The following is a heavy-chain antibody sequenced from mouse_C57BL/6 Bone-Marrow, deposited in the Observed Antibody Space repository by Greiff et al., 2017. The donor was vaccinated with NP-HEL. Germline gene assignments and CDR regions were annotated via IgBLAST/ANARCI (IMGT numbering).Heavy chain of an antibody. D-gene: IGHD2-3*01. CDR3: AIWLLLTDYAMDY. J-gene: IGHJ4*01. Sequence: QVQLKESGAELAKPGASVKLSCKASGYTFTSYWMHWVKQRPGQGLEWIGYINPSSGYTKYNQKFKDKATLTADKSSSTAYMQLSSLTYEDSAVYYCAIWLLLTDYAMDYWGQGTSVTVSS. V-gene: IGHV1-7*01. CDR1: GYTFTSYW. CDR2: INPSSGYT.